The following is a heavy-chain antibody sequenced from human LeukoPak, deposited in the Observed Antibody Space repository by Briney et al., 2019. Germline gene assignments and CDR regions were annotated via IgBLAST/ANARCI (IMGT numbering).Heavy chain of an antibody. CDR1: GFTFSDYY. V-gene: IGHV3-30*18. J-gene: IGHJ3*02. D-gene: IGHD3-16*01. CDR3: AKIRDYDYVWGPGAFDI. Sequence: GGSLRLSCAASGFTFSDYYMSWIRQAPGKGLEWVAVISYDGSNKYYADSVKGRFTISRDNAKNSLYLQMNSLRAEDTALYYCAKIRDYDYVWGPGAFDIWGQGTMVTVSS. CDR2: ISYDGSNK.